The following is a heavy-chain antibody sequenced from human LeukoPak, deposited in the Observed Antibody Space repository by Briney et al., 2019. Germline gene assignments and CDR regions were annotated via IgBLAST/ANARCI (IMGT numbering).Heavy chain of an antibody. J-gene: IGHJ4*02. CDR3: AGDSGSGSNDY. CDR2: ISAGNGNT. CDR1: GYTFTSYA. D-gene: IGHD1-26*01. V-gene: IGHV1-3*01. Sequence: AASVKVSCKASGYTFTSYAIHWVRQAPGQRLEWMGWISAGNGNTKYSQNFQGRVTFISSTSATTAFMELSSLRSEDAAVYYCAGDSGSGSNDYWGQGTLVTVSS.